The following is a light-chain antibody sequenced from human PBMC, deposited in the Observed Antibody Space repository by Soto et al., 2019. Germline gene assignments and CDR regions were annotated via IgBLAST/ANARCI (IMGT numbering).Light chain of an antibody. CDR2: GAS. Sequence: ESVLTQSPGTLSLSPGGRATLSCRASQSVNNNYLAWYQQKPGQAPRLLIYGASSGATGIPDRFSGSGSGTDFALTITKLEPEDFAIYYCQQYATSPITFGQGTRLEV. CDR1: QSVNNNY. CDR3: QQYATSPIT. J-gene: IGKJ5*01. V-gene: IGKV3-20*01.